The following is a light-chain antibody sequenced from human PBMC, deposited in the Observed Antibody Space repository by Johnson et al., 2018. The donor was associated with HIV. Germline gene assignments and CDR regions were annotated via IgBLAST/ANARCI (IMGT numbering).Light chain of an antibody. CDR2: DHN. J-gene: IGLJ1*01. Sequence: QSALTQPPSVSAAPGQTVTISCSGSSSNVGSSFVSWYRQVPGTAPKLLIYDHNKRPSGIPDRFSGSKSGTSATLGITGLQTGDEADYYCGTWDSSLSAVYVFGTGTKVTVL. CDR1: SSNVGSSF. CDR3: GTWDSSLSAVYV. V-gene: IGLV1-51*01.